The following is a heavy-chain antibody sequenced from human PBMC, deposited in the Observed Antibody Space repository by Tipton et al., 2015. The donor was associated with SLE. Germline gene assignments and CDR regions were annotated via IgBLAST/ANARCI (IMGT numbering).Heavy chain of an antibody. CDR1: GGSVISSRYS. CDR2: IFYSGSP. Sequence: TLSLTCTVSGGSVISSRYSWGWIRQPPGRGLEWIGTIFYSGSPSYNPSLKSRVTISVDTSKNQLSLRLTSVIAADTAVYYCARQGPPWDIMLLGGDYWGQGTLVSVSS. D-gene: IGHD2-15*01. CDR3: ARQGPPWDIMLLGGDY. J-gene: IGHJ4*02. V-gene: IGHV4-39*07.